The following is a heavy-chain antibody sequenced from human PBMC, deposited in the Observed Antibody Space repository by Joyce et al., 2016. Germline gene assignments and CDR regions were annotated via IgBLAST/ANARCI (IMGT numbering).Heavy chain of an antibody. J-gene: IGHJ4*02. CDR2: INPNNGDT. CDR1: RYTLSDYH. V-gene: IGHV1-2*02. CDR3: ARARPATGAFDY. D-gene: IGHD2-2*01. Sequence: QVQLVQSGAEVKKPGASVKVSCQTSRYTLSDYHMHWLRQAPGQGLEWMGWINPNNGDTHYSEKVQGRVTMTRDTSISTADMELRRVTSDDTAVYYCARARPATGAFDYWGQGALVTVSS.